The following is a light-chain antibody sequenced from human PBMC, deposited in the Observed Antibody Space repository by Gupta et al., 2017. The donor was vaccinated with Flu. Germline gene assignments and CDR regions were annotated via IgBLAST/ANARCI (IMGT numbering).Light chain of an antibody. J-gene: IGKJ5*01. Sequence: EIVLTQSPGTLSLSPGERATLSCRASQSVISSYLAWYQQKPGQATRLLIYGASSRAAGIADRCSGSGSGTDFTLTISRLEPEEFAVYYCQQYSTPITFGQGTRLEIK. V-gene: IGKV3-20*01. CDR1: QSVISSY. CDR2: GAS. CDR3: QQYSTPIT.